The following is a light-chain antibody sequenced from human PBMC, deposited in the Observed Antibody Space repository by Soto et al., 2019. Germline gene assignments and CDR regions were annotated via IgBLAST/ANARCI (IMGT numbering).Light chain of an antibody. V-gene: IGLV2-14*01. CDR3: GSYTTSSTVV. CDR1: SSDIGGYNY. J-gene: IGLJ3*02. CDR2: EVS. Sequence: QSALTQPASVSGSTGQSITISCTGTSSDIGGYNYVSWYQQHPGKAPKLIICEVSNRPSGVSYRFSGSKSGNTASLTISGLQAEDEADYYCGSYTTSSTVVFGGGTKLTVL.